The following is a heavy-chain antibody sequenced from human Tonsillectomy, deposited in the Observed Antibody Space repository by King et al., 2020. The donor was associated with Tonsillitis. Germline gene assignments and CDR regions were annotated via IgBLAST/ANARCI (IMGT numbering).Heavy chain of an antibody. CDR3: ARGRYDDVWGNYNNEYYHYGLDV. CDR1: GFMISSYA. CDR2: ISYDGSNE. V-gene: IGHV3-30-3*01. Sequence: VQLVESGGGVVQPGRSLRLSCAASGFMISSYAMHLVRQAPGKGLEWVAFISYDGSNEYYSDSVKGRFSISRANSKKTVDLQMNSLRAEDTAVYYCARGRYDDVWGNYNNEYYHYGLDVWGQGTTVTVSS. D-gene: IGHD3-16*01. J-gene: IGHJ6*02.